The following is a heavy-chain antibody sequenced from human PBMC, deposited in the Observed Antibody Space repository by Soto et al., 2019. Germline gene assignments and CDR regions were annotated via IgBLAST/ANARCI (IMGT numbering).Heavy chain of an antibody. V-gene: IGHV1-46*01. CDR1: GYTFTSYY. CDR3: ARIMITFGGVIDHFDY. Sequence: GASVKVSCKASGYTFTSYYMHWVRQAPGQGLEWMGIINPSGGSTSYAQKFQGRVTMTRDTSTSTVYMELSSLRSEDTAVYYCARIMITFGGVIDHFDYWGQGTLVTVSS. D-gene: IGHD3-16*02. J-gene: IGHJ4*02. CDR2: INPSGGST.